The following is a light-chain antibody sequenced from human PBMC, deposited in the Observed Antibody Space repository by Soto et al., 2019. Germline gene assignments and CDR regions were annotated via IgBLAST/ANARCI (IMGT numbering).Light chain of an antibody. CDR1: QSVSTY. CDR2: DAS. J-gene: IGKJ1*01. CDR3: QQYGSSPQT. Sequence: EIVLTQAPATLSLSPGERATLSCRASQSVSTYLAWYQQQPGRAPRLPIYDASTRDTGIPDRFSGSGSGTDFTLTISRLEPEDFAVYYCQQYGSSPQTFGQGTKVDIK. V-gene: IGKV3-11*01.